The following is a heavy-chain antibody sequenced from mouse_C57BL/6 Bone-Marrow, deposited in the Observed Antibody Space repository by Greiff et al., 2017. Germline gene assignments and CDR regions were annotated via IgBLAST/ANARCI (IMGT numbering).Heavy chain of an antibody. CDR3: SSFDGNYFDF. CDR2: IDPEIGDT. CDR1: GFNIKDDY. J-gene: IGHJ2*01. Sequence: EVQLVESGAELVRPGASVKLSCTASGFNIKDDYIHWVKQRPEKGLEWIGWIDPEIGDTEYASKFPGKATITSDTSSNKASLQLSSLTSADTAFYYCSSFDGNYFDFWGQGTPLTVAS. D-gene: IGHD2-3*01. V-gene: IGHV14-4*01.